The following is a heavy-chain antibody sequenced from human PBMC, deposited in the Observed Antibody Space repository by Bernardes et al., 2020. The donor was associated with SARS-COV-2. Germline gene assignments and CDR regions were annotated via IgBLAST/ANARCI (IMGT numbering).Heavy chain of an antibody. D-gene: IGHD5-12*01. V-gene: IGHV3-7*03. CDR3: ARVGEYSGYDLYFDY. CDR1: GFTFSIYC. J-gene: IGHJ4*02. CDR2: IKQDGSEK. Sequence: GGSLRLSCAASGFTFSIYCMSWVRQAPGKGLEWVANIKQDGSEKYYVDSVKGRFTISRDNAKNSLYLQMNSLRAEDTAVYYCARVGEYSGYDLYFDYWGQGTLVTVSS.